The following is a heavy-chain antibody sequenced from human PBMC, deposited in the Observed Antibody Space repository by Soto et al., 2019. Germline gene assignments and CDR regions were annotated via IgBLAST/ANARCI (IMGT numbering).Heavy chain of an antibody. Sequence: PRSSVKVSCRASGYSFTSYYMHWVRQAPGQGLEWMGIINPSGGSTSYAQKFQGRVTMTRDTSTSTVYMELSSLRSEDTAVYYCARDLDYGDYGHYFDYWGQGTLVTVSS. J-gene: IGHJ4*02. CDR2: INPSGGST. CDR1: GYSFTSYY. CDR3: ARDLDYGDYGHYFDY. V-gene: IGHV1-46*03. D-gene: IGHD4-17*01.